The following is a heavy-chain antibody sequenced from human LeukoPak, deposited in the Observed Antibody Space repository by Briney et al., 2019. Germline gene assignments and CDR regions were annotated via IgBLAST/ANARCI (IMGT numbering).Heavy chain of an antibody. Sequence: PGGSLRLSCAASGFTFSSYAMSWVRQAPGKGLEWVSAISGSGGSTYYADSVKGRFTISRDNSKNTLYLQMNSLRAEDTAVYYCARDPSGGGWFDPWGQGTLVTVSS. D-gene: IGHD3-16*01. J-gene: IGHJ5*02. V-gene: IGHV3-23*01. CDR1: GFTFSSYA. CDR2: ISGSGGST. CDR3: ARDPSGGGWFDP.